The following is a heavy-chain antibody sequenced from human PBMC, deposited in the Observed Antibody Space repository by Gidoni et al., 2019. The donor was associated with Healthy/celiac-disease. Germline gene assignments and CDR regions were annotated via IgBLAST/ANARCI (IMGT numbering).Heavy chain of an antibody. J-gene: IGHJ4*02. D-gene: IGHD3-10*02. CDR1: GGSFSGYY. CDR2: INHSGST. CDR3: ARGRRLMVGGVKSFDY. Sequence: QVQLQQWGAGLLKPSETLSLTCAVYGGSFSGYYWSWIRQPPGKGLEWIGEINHSGSTNYNPSLQSRVTISVDTSKNQFSLKLSSVTAADTAVYYCARGRRLMVGGVKSFDYWGQGTLVTVSS. V-gene: IGHV4-34*01.